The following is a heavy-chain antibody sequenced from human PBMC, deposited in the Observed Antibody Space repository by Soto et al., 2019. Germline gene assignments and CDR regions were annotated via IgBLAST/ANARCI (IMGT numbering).Heavy chain of an antibody. J-gene: IGHJ4*02. CDR1: GGSISSGGYY. CDR2: IYYSGST. CDR3: ARVVIEPYYYDSSGYFPQYFDY. V-gene: IGHV4-31*03. D-gene: IGHD3-22*01. Sequence: PSETLSLTGTVSGGSISSGGYYWSWIRQHPGKGLEWIGYIYYSGSTYYNPSLKSRVTISVDTSKNQFSLKLSSVTAADTAVYYCARVVIEPYYYDSSGYFPQYFDYWGQGTLVTVSS.